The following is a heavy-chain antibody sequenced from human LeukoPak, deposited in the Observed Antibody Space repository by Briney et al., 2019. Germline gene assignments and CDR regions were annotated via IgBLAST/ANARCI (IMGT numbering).Heavy chain of an antibody. D-gene: IGHD3-16*02. Sequence: PSGTLSLTCAVSGGSISSSNWWSWVRQPPGKGLEWIGEIYHSGSTNYNPSLKSRVTISVDKSKNQFSLKLSSVTAADTAVYYCARAQGYDYVWGSYRSADGWFDPWGQGTLVTVSS. J-gene: IGHJ5*02. CDR3: ARAQGYDYVWGSYRSADGWFDP. CDR1: GGSISSSNW. CDR2: IYHSGST. V-gene: IGHV4-4*02.